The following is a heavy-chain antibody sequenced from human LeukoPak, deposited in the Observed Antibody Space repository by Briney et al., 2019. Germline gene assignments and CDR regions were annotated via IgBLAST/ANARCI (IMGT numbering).Heavy chain of an antibody. D-gene: IGHD4-23*01. CDR3: AKDRWVGQFDY. J-gene: IGHJ4*02. V-gene: IGHV3-30*18. Sequence: GGSLRLSCAASGFTFSSYGMHWVRQAPGKGLEWVAVISYDGSNKYYADSVKGRFTISRDNSKNTLYLQMNSLRAEDTAVYYCAKDRWVGQFDYWGQGTLVTVSS. CDR2: ISYDGSNK. CDR1: GFTFSSYG.